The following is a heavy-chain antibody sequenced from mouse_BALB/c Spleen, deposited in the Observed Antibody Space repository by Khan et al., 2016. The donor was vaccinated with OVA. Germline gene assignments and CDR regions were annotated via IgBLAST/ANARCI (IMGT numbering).Heavy chain of an antibody. D-gene: IGHD1-1*02. Sequence: EVQLVESGPDLVKPSQSLSLTCSVTGYSITSGYSWHWIRQFPGNKLEWMGYIYYSGSINYTPSLTSRISITRDTSKHQFFLTLNSVTTEDTATYYCARDGSYMDYWGQGTSVTVSS. J-gene: IGHJ4*01. CDR2: IYYSGSI. V-gene: IGHV3-1*02. CDR1: GYSITSGYS. CDR3: ARDGSYMDY.